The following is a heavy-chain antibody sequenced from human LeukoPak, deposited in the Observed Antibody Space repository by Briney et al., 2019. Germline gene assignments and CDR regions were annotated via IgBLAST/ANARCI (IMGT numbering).Heavy chain of an antibody. CDR2: INHSGST. Sequence: KPSETLSLTCAVYGGSFSGYYWSWIRQPPGKGLEWIGEINHSGSTNYNPSLKSRVTISVDTSKNQFSLKLSSVTAADTAVYYCERGRGVIKLDYWGQGTLVTVSS. CDR1: GGSFSGYY. CDR3: ERGRGVIKLDY. D-gene: IGHD3-10*01. V-gene: IGHV4-34*01. J-gene: IGHJ4*02.